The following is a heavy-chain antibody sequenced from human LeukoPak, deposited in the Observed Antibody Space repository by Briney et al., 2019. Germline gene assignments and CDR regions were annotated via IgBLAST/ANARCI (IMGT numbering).Heavy chain of an antibody. CDR1: GYSFTNYW. CDR2: IYPGDSDT. J-gene: IGHJ4*02. V-gene: IGHV5-51*01. Sequence: GESLKISCKTSGYSFTNYWIGWVRQMPGKGLEWTGIIYPGDSDTRYSPSFQGQVTISDDKSITTAYLRWSSLKASDTAIYYCARLRREWELLDYWGQGTLVTVSS. CDR3: ARLRREWELLDY. D-gene: IGHD1-26*01.